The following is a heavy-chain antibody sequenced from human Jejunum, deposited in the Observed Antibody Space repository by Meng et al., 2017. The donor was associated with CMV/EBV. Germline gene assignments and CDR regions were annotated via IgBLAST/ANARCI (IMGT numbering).Heavy chain of an antibody. CDR2: ISSNESVI. CDR3: ARGVWVGYCPNVFCFNNWFDP. V-gene: IGHV3-11*01. J-gene: IGHJ5*02. Sequence: YMTWIRQAPGKGLEWISSISSNESVIYYGDSVKGRFTIARDNAKNSLHLQMSSLRAEDTAVYYCARGVWVGYCPNVFCFNNWFDPWGQGTLVTVSS. CDR1: Y. D-gene: IGHD2-8*01.